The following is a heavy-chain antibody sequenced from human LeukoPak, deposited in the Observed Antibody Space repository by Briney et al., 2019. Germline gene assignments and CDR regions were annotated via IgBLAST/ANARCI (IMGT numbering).Heavy chain of an antibody. V-gene: IGHV3-30*02. Sequence: GGSLRLSCAASGFTFNYYGMHWVRQAPGKGLEWVVFIRYDGSNKYYTDPVKGRFTISRDNSKNTLYLQMNSLRAEDTAVYYCAKARGYCSSTSCFRPFDYWGQGTLVTVSS. CDR3: AKARGYCSSTSCFRPFDY. CDR2: IRYDGSNK. CDR1: GFTFNYYG. J-gene: IGHJ4*02. D-gene: IGHD2-2*01.